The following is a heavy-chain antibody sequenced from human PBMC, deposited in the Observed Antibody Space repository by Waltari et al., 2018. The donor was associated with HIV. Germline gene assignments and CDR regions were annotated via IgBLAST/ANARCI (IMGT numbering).Heavy chain of an antibody. V-gene: IGHV1-18*01. J-gene: IGHJ6*02. CDR2: ISPYNGSV. Sequence: QVHLVQSGAEVKKPGASVKVSCKASGYTFTSHGINWVRQAPGQGLQWMGWISPYNGSVNYTGRLQGRVPMTTDTSTSTAYMEVRSLRSDDTAVYYCARSQYRGIKGMDVWGQGTAVTVSS. CDR3: ARSQYRGIKGMDV. CDR1: GYTFTSHG. D-gene: IGHD3-10*01.